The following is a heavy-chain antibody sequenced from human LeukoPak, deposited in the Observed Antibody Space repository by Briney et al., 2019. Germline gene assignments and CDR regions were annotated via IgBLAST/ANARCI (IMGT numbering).Heavy chain of an antibody. Sequence: ASVKVSCKASGYTFTGYYMHWVRQAPGQGLEWMGWINPNSGGTNYAQKFQGRVTMTRDTSISTAYMELSRLRSDDTAVYYCAREWEAYFISVDYWGQGTLVTVSS. V-gene: IGHV1-2*02. D-gene: IGHD2-21*01. CDR3: AREWEAYFISVDY. J-gene: IGHJ4*02. CDR1: GYTFTGYY. CDR2: INPNSGGT.